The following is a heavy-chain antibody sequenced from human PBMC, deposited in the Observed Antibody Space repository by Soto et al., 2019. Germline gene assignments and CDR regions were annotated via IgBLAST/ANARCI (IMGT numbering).Heavy chain of an antibody. D-gene: IGHD2-2*01. CDR3: AREGVVSAPFDY. CDR2: IKQDGSEK. CDR1: GITLMSYW. V-gene: IGHV3-7*01. Sequence: GGSLRRSCETLGITLMSYWMSWVRQAPGKGLEWVANIKQDGSEKYYVDSVKGRFTISRDNAKNSLYLQMNSLRAEDTAVYYCAREGVVSAPFDYWGQGTLVTVSS. J-gene: IGHJ4*02.